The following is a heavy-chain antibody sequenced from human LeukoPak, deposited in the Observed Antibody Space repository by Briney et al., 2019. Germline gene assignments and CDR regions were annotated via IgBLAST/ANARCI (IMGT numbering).Heavy chain of an antibody. CDR3: ARCPYRYYDSSGYSNRFDY. CDR1: GFPFRSYS. CDR2: ISSSSYI. D-gene: IGHD3-22*01. J-gene: IGHJ4*02. V-gene: IGHV3-21*01. Sequence: GGSLRLSCAASGFPFRSYSMNWVRQAPGKGLERVSSISSSSYIYYADSVKGRFTISRDNAKNSLYLQMNSLRAEDTAVYYCARCPYRYYDSSGYSNRFDYWGQGTLVTVSS.